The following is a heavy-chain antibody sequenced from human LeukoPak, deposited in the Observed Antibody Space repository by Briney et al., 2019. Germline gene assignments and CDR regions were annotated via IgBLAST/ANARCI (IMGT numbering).Heavy chain of an antibody. V-gene: IGHV4-61*01. CDR2: IYYSGST. D-gene: IGHD3-3*01. Sequence: SETLSLTCTVSGGSISSGSYYWSWIRQPPGKGLEWIGYIYYSGSTNYNPSLKSRVTISVDTSKNQFSLKLSSVTAADTAVYYCARGPDFWSGYSFDYWGQGTLVTVSS. CDR3: ARGPDFWSGYSFDY. CDR1: GGSISSGSYY. J-gene: IGHJ4*02.